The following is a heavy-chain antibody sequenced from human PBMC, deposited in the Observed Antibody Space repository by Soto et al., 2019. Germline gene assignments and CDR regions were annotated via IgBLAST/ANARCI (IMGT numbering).Heavy chain of an antibody. Sequence: QVQLQQWGAGLLKPSETLSLTCAVYGGSFSGYYWSWIRQPPGKGLEWIGEINHSGRTNYNPSLKSRVTIAVDPSKNQFSLKLGSVTAADTAVYYCARARRGWYVDYWGQGTLVTVSS. J-gene: IGHJ4*02. CDR3: ARARRGWYVDY. D-gene: IGHD6-19*01. CDR2: INHSGRT. CDR1: GGSFSGYY. V-gene: IGHV4-34*01.